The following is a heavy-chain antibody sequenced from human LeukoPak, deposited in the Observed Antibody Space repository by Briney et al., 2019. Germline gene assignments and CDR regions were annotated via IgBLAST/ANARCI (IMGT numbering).Heavy chain of an antibody. CDR1: GGSISSSSYY. Sequence: SETLSLTCTVSGGSISSSSYYWGWIRQPPGEGLQWIGNIYYSGSTYYNPSLKSRVTMSVDTSKNQFSLKLSSVTAAETAVYYCAGQPITRYCGTSICTNWFDPWGQGTLVTVSA. V-gene: IGHV4-39*01. CDR2: IYYSGST. CDR3: AGQPITRYCGTSICTNWFDP. D-gene: IGHD2-2*01. J-gene: IGHJ5*02.